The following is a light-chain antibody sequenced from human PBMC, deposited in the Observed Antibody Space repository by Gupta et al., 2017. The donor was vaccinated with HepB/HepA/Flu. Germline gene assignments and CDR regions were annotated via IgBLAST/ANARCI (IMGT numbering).Light chain of an antibody. J-gene: IGKJ4*01. Sequence: DLQMTQSPPSLPASVGDTVTITCRASQSISSYLNWYQQKPGQAPKLLIYAASSLHSGVPSRFSGSGSGTDFTLTISSLQPEDFATYYCQQSNNCPLTFGGGTKVEIK. CDR1: QSISSY. CDR2: AAS. V-gene: IGKV1-39*01. CDR3: QQSNNCPLT.